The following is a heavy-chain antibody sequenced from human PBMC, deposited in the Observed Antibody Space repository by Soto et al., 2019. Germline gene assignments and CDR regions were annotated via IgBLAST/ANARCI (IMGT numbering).Heavy chain of an antibody. CDR1: GASMVSLSG. V-gene: IGHV4-4*02. J-gene: IGHJ4*03. Sequence: SVLLRVPQAVAGASMVSLSGRRFIRQPPGPGLEWIGEIYHSGSPNYNPSLKSRVTISVDKSKNQFSLKLSSVTAADPAIYYCVRVLCSIQGCYRMCIDYWGQGLLVT. CDR3: VRVLCSIQGCYRMCIDY. CDR2: IYHSGSP. D-gene: IGHD2-2*01.